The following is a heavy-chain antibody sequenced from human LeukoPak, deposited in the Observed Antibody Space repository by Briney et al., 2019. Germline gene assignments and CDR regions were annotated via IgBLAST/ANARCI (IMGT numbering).Heavy chain of an antibody. CDR3: ARRGTIFGPESL. CDR2: IYYSGST. CDR1: GGSISSSSYY. J-gene: IGHJ2*01. Sequence: SETLSLTCTVSGGSISSSSYYWGWIRQPPGKGLEWIGSIYYSGSTYYNPSLKSRVTISVGTSKNQLSLNLSSVTAADTAVYYCARRGTIFGPESLWGRGTLVTVSS. D-gene: IGHD3-3*01. V-gene: IGHV4-39*07.